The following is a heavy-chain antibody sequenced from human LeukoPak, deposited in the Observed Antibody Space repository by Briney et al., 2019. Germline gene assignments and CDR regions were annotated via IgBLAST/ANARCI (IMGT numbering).Heavy chain of an antibody. Sequence: SETLSLTCTVSSGSISSYLWSWIRQPPGKGLEWIGYISYRGSTNYNPSLKSRVNISVDTSRNQFSLKLNSVTAADTAVYYCARRNYGDDDHYFDYWGQGTLVTVSS. D-gene: IGHD4-17*01. J-gene: IGHJ4*02. CDR1: SGSISSYL. CDR3: ARRNYGDDDHYFDY. CDR2: ISYRGST. V-gene: IGHV4-59*08.